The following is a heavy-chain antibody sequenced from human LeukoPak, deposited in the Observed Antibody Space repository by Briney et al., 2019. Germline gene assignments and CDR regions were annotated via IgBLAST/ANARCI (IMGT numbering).Heavy chain of an antibody. CDR1: GFTFSSYG. CDR3: AKGSGYYGQDLYY. D-gene: IGHD3-3*01. V-gene: IGHV3-23*01. Sequence: GGSLRLSCAASGFTFSSYGMSWVRQAPGKGLEWVAAISGSGDSTYYAEDSVKGRFTISRDNSKNTLYLQMNSLRAEDTAVYYCAKGSGYYGQDLYYWGQGTLVTVSS. J-gene: IGHJ4*02. CDR2: ISGSGDST.